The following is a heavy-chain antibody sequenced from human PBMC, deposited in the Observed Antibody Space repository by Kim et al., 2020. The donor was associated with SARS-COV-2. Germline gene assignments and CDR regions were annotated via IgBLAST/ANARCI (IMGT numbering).Heavy chain of an antibody. CDR1: GFFVSNTY. CDR3: ARLGPVAANYYYGMDV. Sequence: GGSLRLSFAASGFFVSNTYLSWVRQAPGKGLEWVSVIYTGATTYYADSVRGRFTISRDNSRNTVYLQMNSLRAEDTAVYYCARLGPVAANYYYGMDVWG. CDR2: IYTGATT. J-gene: IGHJ6*02. V-gene: IGHV3-53*01. D-gene: IGHD6-19*01.